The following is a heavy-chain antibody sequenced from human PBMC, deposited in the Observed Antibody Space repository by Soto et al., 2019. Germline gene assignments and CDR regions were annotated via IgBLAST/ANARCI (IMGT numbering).Heavy chain of an antibody. CDR1: GGSISSGGYY. Sequence: SETLSLTCTVSGGSISSGGYYWSWIRQHPGKGLEWIGYIYYSGSTYYNPSLKSRVTISVDTSKNQFSLKLSSVTAADTAVYYCARVYCSGGSCYYGPHYYYYMDVRGKGTTVTVS. V-gene: IGHV4-31*03. D-gene: IGHD2-15*01. J-gene: IGHJ6*03. CDR3: ARVYCSGGSCYYGPHYYYYMDV. CDR2: IYYSGST.